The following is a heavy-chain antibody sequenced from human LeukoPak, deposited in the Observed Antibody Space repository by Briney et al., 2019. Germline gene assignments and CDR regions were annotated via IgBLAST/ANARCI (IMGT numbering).Heavy chain of an antibody. CDR2: IYTSGST. Sequence: PSETLSLTCTVSGGSISSGSYYWSWIRQPAGKGLEWIGRIYTSGSTNYNPSLKSRVTMSVDTSKNQFSLKLSSVTAADTAVYYCARDSGPLSYYFDYWGQGTLVTVSS. V-gene: IGHV4-61*02. CDR1: GGSISSGSYY. CDR3: ARDSGPLSYYFDY. D-gene: IGHD3-10*01. J-gene: IGHJ4*02.